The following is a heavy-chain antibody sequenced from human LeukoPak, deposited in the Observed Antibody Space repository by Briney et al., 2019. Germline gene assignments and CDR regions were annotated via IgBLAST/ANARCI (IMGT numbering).Heavy chain of an antibody. Sequence: GGSLRLSCAASGFTFSSYWMNWVRQAPGKGLEWVANIKQDGSEKYYVDSVKGRFTISRDNAKNSLYLQMNSLRAEDTAVYYCARDATPFLSGYDFGYMDVWGKGTTVTVSS. CDR3: ARDATPFLSGYDFGYMDV. CDR2: IKQDGSEK. J-gene: IGHJ6*03. D-gene: IGHD3-3*01. CDR1: GFTFSSYW. V-gene: IGHV3-7*01.